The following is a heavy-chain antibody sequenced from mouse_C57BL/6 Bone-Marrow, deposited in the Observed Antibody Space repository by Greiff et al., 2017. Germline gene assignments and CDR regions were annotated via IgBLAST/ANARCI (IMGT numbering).Heavy chain of an antibody. V-gene: IGHV1-59*01. CDR1: GYTFTSYW. CDR2: IDPSDSYT. J-gene: IGHJ1*03. Sequence: QVQLKQPGAELVRPGTSVKLSCKASGYTFTSYWMHWVKQRPGQGLEWIGVIDPSDSYTNYNQKFKGKATLTVDTSSSTAYMQLSSLTSEDSAVYYCALYYGSSYGYFDVGGTGTTVTVSS. CDR3: ALYYGSSYGYFDV. D-gene: IGHD1-1*01.